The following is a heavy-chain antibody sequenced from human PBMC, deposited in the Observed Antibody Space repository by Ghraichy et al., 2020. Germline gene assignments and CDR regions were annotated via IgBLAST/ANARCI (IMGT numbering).Heavy chain of an antibody. D-gene: IGHD6-25*01. CDR3: AVLVRDSSAYLDY. Sequence: GGSLRLSCAASGFTFDDYSIHWVRQAPGKGLEWVSGITWDSGGIGYADSVKGRFTISRDNAKNSLYLQMNSLRAEDTALYYCAVLVRDSSAYLDYWGQGTMVTVSS. J-gene: IGHJ4*02. CDR1: GFTFDDYS. CDR2: ITWDSGGI. V-gene: IGHV3-9*01.